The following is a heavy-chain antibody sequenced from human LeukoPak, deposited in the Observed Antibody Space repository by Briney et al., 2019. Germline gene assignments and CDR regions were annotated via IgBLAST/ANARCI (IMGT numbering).Heavy chain of an antibody. Sequence: GASVTVSCKASGGTFMRHSISWVRQAPGQGLEWMGGIIPILAAADYPQKYQGRVTITTDESTSTVVMELSSITSEDSAVYYCARDPPGGIGEYFQHWGQGTLVTVSS. CDR3: ARDPPGGIGEYFQH. CDR1: GGTFMRHS. D-gene: IGHD2-15*01. V-gene: IGHV1-69*16. J-gene: IGHJ1*01. CDR2: IIPILAAA.